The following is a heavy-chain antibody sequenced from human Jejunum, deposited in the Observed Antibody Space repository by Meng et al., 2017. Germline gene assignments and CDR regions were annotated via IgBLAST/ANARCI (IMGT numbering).Heavy chain of an antibody. CDR3: ARGFGRSWRRYWYFDL. V-gene: IGHV4-34*01. D-gene: IGHD3-3*01. CDR2: INHSGST. CDR1: GGYFSDHY. J-gene: IGHJ2*01. Sequence: VQRLLWGVGLLMPSDHLYLTCAVDGGYFSDHYCTWIRQPPGKGLEWVGQINHSGSTNSNPSLKSRVTISVHTSKNQFSLTLRSVTAADSAMYYCARGFGRSWRRYWYFDLWGRGTLVTVSS.